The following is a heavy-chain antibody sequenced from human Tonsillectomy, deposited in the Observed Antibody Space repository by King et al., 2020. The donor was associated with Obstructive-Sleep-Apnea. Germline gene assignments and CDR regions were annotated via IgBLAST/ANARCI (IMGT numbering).Heavy chain of an antibody. D-gene: IGHD5-18*01. CDR1: GGSISSSSYY. CDR2: IYYSGST. J-gene: IGHJ6*02. CDR3: ARDLEYSYGSSNRVSYGMDV. Sequence: QLQESGPGPVKPSETLSLTCTVSGGSISSSSYYWGWIRQPPGKGLEWIGSIYYSGSTYYNPSLKSPVTISVDTSKNQFSLKLSSVTAADTAVYYCARDLEYSYGSSNRVSYGMDVWGQGTAVTVSS. V-gene: IGHV4-39*07.